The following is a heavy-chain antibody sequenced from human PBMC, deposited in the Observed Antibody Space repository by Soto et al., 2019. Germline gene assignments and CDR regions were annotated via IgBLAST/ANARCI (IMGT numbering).Heavy chain of an antibody. CDR2: ISGSGGST. Sequence: PGGSLRLSCAACGFTFSSYAMTWVRKAPGKGLEWVSAISGSGGSTYYADSVKGRFTISRDNSKNTLYLQMNSLRAEDTAVYYCAKDRTGSGWYHTYFDYWGQGTLVTVSS. J-gene: IGHJ4*02. CDR1: GFTFSSYA. CDR3: AKDRTGSGWYHTYFDY. V-gene: IGHV3-23*01. D-gene: IGHD6-19*01.